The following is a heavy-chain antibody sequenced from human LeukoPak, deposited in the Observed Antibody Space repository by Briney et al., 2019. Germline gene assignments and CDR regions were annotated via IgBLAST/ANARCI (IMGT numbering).Heavy chain of an antibody. CDR2: IYPGDSDT. D-gene: IGHD3-22*01. CDR1: GYSFNSYW. Sequence: GESLQISCKGSGYSFNSYWIGWVRQLPGKGLEWMGIIYPGDSDTRYSPSFQGQVTISADKPISTAYLQWSSLKASDTAMYYCARHDRDDSLTLNWGQGTLVTVSS. CDR3: ARHDRDDSLTLN. V-gene: IGHV5-51*01. J-gene: IGHJ4*02.